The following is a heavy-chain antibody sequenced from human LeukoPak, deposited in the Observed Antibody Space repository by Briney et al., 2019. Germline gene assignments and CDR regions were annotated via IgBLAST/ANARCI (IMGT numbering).Heavy chain of an antibody. CDR2: ISAYNGNT. D-gene: IGHD3-22*01. V-gene: IGHV1-18*01. J-gene: IGHJ1*01. Sequence: ASVKVSCKASGYTFTSYGISWVRQAPGQGLEWMGWISAYNGNTNYAQKLQGRVTMTTDTSTSTAYMELRSPRSDDTTVYYCARDPLPTMRVVVPGQYFQHWGQGTLVTVSS. CDR1: GYTFTSYG. CDR3: ARDPLPTMRVVVPGQYFQH.